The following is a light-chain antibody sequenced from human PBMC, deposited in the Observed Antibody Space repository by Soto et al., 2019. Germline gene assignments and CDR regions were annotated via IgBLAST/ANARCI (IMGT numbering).Light chain of an antibody. Sequence: QSALTQPASVSGSPGQSITISCTGTSSDVGGYNYVSWYQQHTGKAPKLMIYEVSNRPSGVSNRFSGSKSGNTASLTISGLQAEDEADYYCSSYTSSSTLVVFGGGNKLTVL. CDR1: SSDVGGYNY. J-gene: IGLJ2*01. V-gene: IGLV2-14*01. CDR3: SSYTSSSTLVV. CDR2: EVS.